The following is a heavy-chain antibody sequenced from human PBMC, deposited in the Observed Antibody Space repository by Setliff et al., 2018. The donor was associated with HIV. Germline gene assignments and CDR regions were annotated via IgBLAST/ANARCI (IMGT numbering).Heavy chain of an antibody. CDR2: ISSSSSYI. V-gene: IGHV3-21*04. D-gene: IGHD5-18*01. J-gene: IGHJ6*03. CDR3: VRVAYEYIYGYNNYYYMDV. CDR1: GFTFSSYS. Sequence: GGSLRLSCAASGFTFSSYSMNWVRQAPGKGLEWVSFISSSSSYIYYADSVKGRFTISRDNSKNTLYLQMNSLGADDTAVYYCVRVAYEYIYGYNNYYYMDVWGKGTTVTVSS.